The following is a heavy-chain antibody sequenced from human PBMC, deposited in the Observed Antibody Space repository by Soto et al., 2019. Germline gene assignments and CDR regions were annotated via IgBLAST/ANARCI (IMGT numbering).Heavy chain of an antibody. J-gene: IGHJ5*02. Sequence: PSETLSLTCAVYGGSFSGYYWSWIRQPPGKGLEWIGEINHSGSTNYNPSLKSRVTISVDTSKNQFSLKLSSVTAADTAVYYCVTKHRLGKAVWFDPWGQGTLVTVSS. CDR2: INHSGST. V-gene: IGHV4-34*01. D-gene: IGHD7-27*01. CDR3: VTKHRLGKAVWFDP. CDR1: GGSFSGYY.